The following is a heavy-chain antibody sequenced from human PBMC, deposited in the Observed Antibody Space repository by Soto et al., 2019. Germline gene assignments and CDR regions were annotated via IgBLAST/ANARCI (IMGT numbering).Heavy chain of an antibody. CDR2: IYPGDSNT. CDR3: ARIPSGYRNYYFDY. J-gene: IGHJ4*02. CDR1: GYSFTSYW. Sequence: PGESLKISCTASGYSFTSYWIGWVRQMRGKGLEWMGIIYPGDSNTIYSPSFQGQVTISADKSTSTAYLQWSSLKASDTAMYYCARIPSGYRNYYFDYWGQGTLVTVSS. V-gene: IGHV5-51*01. D-gene: IGHD3-22*01.